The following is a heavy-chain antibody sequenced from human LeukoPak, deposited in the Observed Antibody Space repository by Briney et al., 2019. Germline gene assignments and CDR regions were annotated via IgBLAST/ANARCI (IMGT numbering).Heavy chain of an antibody. CDR3: AIRIAVPGGFDN. Sequence: PGGSLRLSCAASGFTFSSYWMHWVRQAPGMGPVWVSHINGDGSVTGYADSVKGRFTISRDNARNTLYVQMNSLRAEDTAVYYCAIRIAVPGGFDNWGQGTLVTVAS. CDR2: INGDGSVT. CDR1: GFTFSSYW. V-gene: IGHV3-74*01. J-gene: IGHJ4*02. D-gene: IGHD6-19*01.